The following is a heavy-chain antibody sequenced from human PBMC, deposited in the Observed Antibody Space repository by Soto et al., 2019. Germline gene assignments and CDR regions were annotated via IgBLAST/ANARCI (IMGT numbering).Heavy chain of an antibody. CDR1: GYSFTSYW. D-gene: IGHD3-9*01. CDR2: IYPGDSDT. Sequence: GESLKISCKGSGYSFTSYWIGWVRQMPGKGLEWMGIIYPGDSDTRYSPSFQGQVTISADKSISTAYLQWSSLKASDTAMYYCARHGEVMTGFYYGMDVWGQGTTVTVSS. J-gene: IGHJ6*02. V-gene: IGHV5-51*01. CDR3: ARHGEVMTGFYYGMDV.